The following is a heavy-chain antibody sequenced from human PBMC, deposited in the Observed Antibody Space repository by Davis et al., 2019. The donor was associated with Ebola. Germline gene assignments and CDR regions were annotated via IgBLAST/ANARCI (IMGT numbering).Heavy chain of an antibody. CDR2: ISSSSSYI. D-gene: IGHD3-22*01. Sequence: PGGSLRLSCAASGFTFSSYSMNWVRQAPGKGLEWVSSISSSSSYIYYADSVKGRFTISRDNAKNSLYLQMNSLRAEDTAVYYCATRGDYYDSSGYRPWGQGTLVTVSS. V-gene: IGHV3-21*01. CDR3: ATRGDYYDSSGYRP. J-gene: IGHJ5*02. CDR1: GFTFSSYS.